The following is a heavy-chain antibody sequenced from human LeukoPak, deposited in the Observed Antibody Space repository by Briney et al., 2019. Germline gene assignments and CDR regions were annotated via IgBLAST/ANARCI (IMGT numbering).Heavy chain of an antibody. CDR3: ARVCRPYAHFDY. CDR2: ISGSGGST. CDR1: GFTFSSYA. D-gene: IGHD3-16*01. J-gene: IGHJ4*02. V-gene: IGHV3-23*01. Sequence: GGSLRLSCAASGFTFSSYAMSWVRQAPGTGLEWVSAISGSGGSTYYADSVKGRFTISRDNSKNTLYLQMNSLRAEDTAVYYCARVCRPYAHFDYWGKGTLVTVSS.